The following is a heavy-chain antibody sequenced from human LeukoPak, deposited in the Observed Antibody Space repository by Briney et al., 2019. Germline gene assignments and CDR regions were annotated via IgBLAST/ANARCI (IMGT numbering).Heavy chain of an antibody. V-gene: IGHV1-18*01. D-gene: IGHD3-9*01. CDR2: ISPYNSNT. Sequence: GASVKVSCKASGYTFTSYGISWVRQAPGQGLEWMGWISPYNSNTNYAQKPQGRVTMTTDTSTSTAYMELRSLRSDDTAVYYCARNILTGLCPDYWGQGTLVTVSS. CDR3: ARNILTGLCPDY. CDR1: GYTFTSYG. J-gene: IGHJ4*02.